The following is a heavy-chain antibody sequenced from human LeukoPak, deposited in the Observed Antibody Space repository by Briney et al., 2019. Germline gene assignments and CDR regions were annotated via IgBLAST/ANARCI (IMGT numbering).Heavy chain of an antibody. V-gene: IGHV3-53*01. D-gene: IGHD1-14*01. Sequence: GGSLRLSCAVSGFTFSSNHMSWVRQAPGKGLEWVSVIYSGGTTHYAGPVKGRFTISRDNSKNTVHLQMNSLSAEDTAVYYCARGLPSPGGAFCLLGQGTMVTVSS. CDR2: IYSGGTT. CDR3: ARGLPSPGGAFCL. CDR1: GFTFSSNH. J-gene: IGHJ3*01.